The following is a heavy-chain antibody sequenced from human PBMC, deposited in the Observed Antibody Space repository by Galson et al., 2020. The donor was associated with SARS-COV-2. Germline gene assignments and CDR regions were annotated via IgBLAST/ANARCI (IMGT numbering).Heavy chain of an antibody. Sequence: GGSLRLSCAASGFTFSSYAMSWVRQAPGKGLEWVSAISGSGGSTYYADSVKGRFTISRDNSKNTLYLQMNSLRAEDTAVYYCAKAYYDFCSGPSRPNWFDPWGQGTLVTVSS. D-gene: IGHD3-3*01. J-gene: IGHJ5*02. CDR1: GFTFSSYA. CDR3: AKAYYDFCSGPSRPNWFDP. CDR2: ISGSGGST. V-gene: IGHV3-23*01.